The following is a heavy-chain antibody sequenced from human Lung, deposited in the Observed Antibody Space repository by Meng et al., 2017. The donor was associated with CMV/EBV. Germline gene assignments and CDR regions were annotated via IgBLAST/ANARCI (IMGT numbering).Heavy chain of an antibody. J-gene: IGHJ6*02. Sequence: GGSXRLSCAASAFPFMNYWMSWVRQAPGKGLEWVANIKGDGSDKGYVDSVKGRFTISRDNARNSLYMEMNSLRAEDTAVYYCVPHDCAMDVWVQGTTVTVYS. CDR1: AFPFMNYW. V-gene: IGHV3-7*01. CDR2: IKGDGSDK. CDR3: VPHDCAMDV.